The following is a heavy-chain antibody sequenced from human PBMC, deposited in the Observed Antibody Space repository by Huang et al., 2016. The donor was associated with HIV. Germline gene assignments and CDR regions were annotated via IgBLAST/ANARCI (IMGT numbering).Heavy chain of an antibody. D-gene: IGHD4-4*01. V-gene: IGHV4-39*01. CDR3: ARLLVYSINWFDP. CDR1: GGSISSSTYY. J-gene: IGHJ5*02. CDR2: IYYSGNT. Sequence: QLQLQESGPGLVKPSETLSLTCTVSGGSISSSTYYWGCIRQPPGKGLEWIGTIYYSGNTYYNPSLKSRVTISADTSKNQCSLRLTAVTAADTAVFYCARLLVYSINWFDPRGQGTLVTVSS.